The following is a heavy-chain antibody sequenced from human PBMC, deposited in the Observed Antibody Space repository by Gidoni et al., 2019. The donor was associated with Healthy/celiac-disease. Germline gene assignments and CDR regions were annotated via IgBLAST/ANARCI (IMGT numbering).Heavy chain of an antibody. CDR3: ARGGLRLATGY. CDR2: INHSGST. V-gene: IGHV4-34*01. Sequence: QVQLQQWGAGLLKPSETLSRNCAVYGGSFSGYYWIWIRQPPGKGLEWIGEINHSGSTNYNPSLKSRVTISVDTSKNQFSLKLSSVTAADTAVYYCARGGLRLATGYWGQGTLVTVSS. D-gene: IGHD5-12*01. CDR1: GGSFSGYY. J-gene: IGHJ4*02.